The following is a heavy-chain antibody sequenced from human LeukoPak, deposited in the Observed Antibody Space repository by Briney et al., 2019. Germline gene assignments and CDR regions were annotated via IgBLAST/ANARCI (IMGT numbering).Heavy chain of an antibody. CDR2: IHHSGST. J-gene: IGHJ3*02. V-gene: IGHV4-59*01. CDR1: GGSISSYY. CDR3: ARESLDAFDI. Sequence: SETLSLTCTVSGGSISSYYWSWIRQPPGKGLEWIGYIHHSGSTNYNPSLKSRVTISVDTSKNQFSLKLSSVTAADTAVYYCARESLDAFDIWGQGTMVTVSS. D-gene: IGHD1-26*01.